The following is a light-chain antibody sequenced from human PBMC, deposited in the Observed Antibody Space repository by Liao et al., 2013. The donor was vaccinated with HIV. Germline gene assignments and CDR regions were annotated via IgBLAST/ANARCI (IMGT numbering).Light chain of an antibody. J-gene: IGLJ1*01. CDR2: QDS. CDR3: QAWDTALYV. V-gene: IGLV3-1*01. Sequence: SYELTQPPSVSVSPGKTVSITCSGDKLQHKYASWYQQKPGQSPVAVMYQDSKRPSGIPERFSGSKFGNSAILTISGTQAMDEADYFCQAWDTALYVFGTGTKVTVL. CDR1: KLQHKY.